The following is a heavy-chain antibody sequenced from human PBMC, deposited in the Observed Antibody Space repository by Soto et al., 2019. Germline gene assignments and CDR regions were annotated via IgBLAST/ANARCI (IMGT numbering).Heavy chain of an antibody. CDR1: GYSFTSYW. D-gene: IGHD6-13*01. J-gene: IGHJ6*02. CDR2: IYPGDSDT. Sequence: PRGSLKISCKGSGYSFTSYWIGWVRQMPGKGLEWMGIIYPGDSDTRYSPSFQGQVTISADKSISTAYLQWSSLKASDTAMYYCARHPEYSSSFYGMDVWGQGTTVTVSS. V-gene: IGHV5-51*01. CDR3: ARHPEYSSSFYGMDV.